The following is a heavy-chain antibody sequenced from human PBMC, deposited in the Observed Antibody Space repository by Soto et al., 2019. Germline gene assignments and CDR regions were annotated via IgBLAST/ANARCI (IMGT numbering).Heavy chain of an antibody. CDR1: GFTFSSYA. V-gene: IGHV3-23*01. D-gene: IGHD1-26*01. J-gene: IGHJ4*02. Sequence: EVQLLESGGGLVQPGGSLRLSCAASGFTFSSYAMSWVRQAPGKGLEWVSAISGSGGSTYYADSVKGRFTISRDNSKNAVYLQMNSLRAEDTAVYYCAKDLGVGATTLGFDYWGQGTLVTVSS. CDR3: AKDLGVGATTLGFDY. CDR2: ISGSGGST.